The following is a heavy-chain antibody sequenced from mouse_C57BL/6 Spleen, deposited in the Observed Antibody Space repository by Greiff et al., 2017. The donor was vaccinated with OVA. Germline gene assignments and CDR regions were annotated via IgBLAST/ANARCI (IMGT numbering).Heavy chain of an antibody. CDR2: ISNLAYSI. CDR3: ARHGGSCGWYFDV. J-gene: IGHJ1*03. V-gene: IGHV5-15*01. Sequence: EVMLVESGGGLVQPGGSLKLSCAASGFTFSDYGMAWVRQAPRQGPEWVAFISNLAYSIYYADTVTGRFTITRENAKNTLYLEMSSLRSEDTAMYYCARHGGSCGWYFDVWGTGTTVTVSS. D-gene: IGHD1-1*02. CDR1: GFTFSDYG.